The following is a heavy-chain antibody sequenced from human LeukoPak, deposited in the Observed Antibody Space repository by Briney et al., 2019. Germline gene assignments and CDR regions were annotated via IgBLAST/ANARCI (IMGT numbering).Heavy chain of an antibody. Sequence: SETLSLTCTGSGGSISNYYWSWIRQPPGKGLEWIGYMYYSGSTNYNPSLKSRVTISVDTSKNQFSLKLSSVTAADTAVYYCARGKGYFDYWGQGTLVTVSS. CDR1: GGSISNYY. J-gene: IGHJ4*02. V-gene: IGHV4-59*01. CDR2: MYYSGST. CDR3: ARGKGYFDY.